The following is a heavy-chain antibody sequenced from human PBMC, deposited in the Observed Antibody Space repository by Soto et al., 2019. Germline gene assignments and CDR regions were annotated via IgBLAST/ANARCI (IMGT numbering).Heavy chain of an antibody. CDR3: ARMGDPRIFDY. CDR1: GASLSSNGYY. Sequence: QVQLRESGPGLVKPSQTLSLTCSVSGASLSSNGYYGSWVRQHPGKGLEWLGYVYHSGDTYYNPSLKSRVSMSMDTSKSAFSLKLTSVTAADTAVYFCARMGDPRIFDYWGQGTLVTVSS. CDR2: VYHSGDT. V-gene: IGHV4-31*03. D-gene: IGHD3-16*01. J-gene: IGHJ4*02.